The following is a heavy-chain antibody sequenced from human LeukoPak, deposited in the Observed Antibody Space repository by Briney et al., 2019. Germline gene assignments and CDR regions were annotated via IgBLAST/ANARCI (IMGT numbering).Heavy chain of an antibody. CDR1: GFTVSSSY. CDR2: IYSDTRT. V-gene: IGHV3-53*01. J-gene: IGHJ5*02. CDR3: ARTYSSGVSWFDP. D-gene: IGHD6-19*01. Sequence: SGGSLRLSCAASGFTVSSSYMSWVRQAPGKGLEWVSVIYSDTRTYYADSVKGRFTISSDNSKNTLYLQMNSLRAEDTAVYYCARTYSSGVSWFDPWGQGTLVTVSS.